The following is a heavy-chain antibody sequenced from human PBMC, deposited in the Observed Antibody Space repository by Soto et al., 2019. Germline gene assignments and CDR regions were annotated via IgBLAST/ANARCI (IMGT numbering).Heavy chain of an antibody. CDR3: ASSYGSGYRAFDY. J-gene: IGHJ4*02. D-gene: IGHD3-10*01. CDR1: GDTFNFYS. V-gene: IGHV1-69*02. CDR2: VNPILSMS. Sequence: QVQLVQSGAEVKRPGSSVKVSCKASGDTFNFYSINWVRQAPGVGLEWVGRVNPILSMSNYAQRFQGRVTMTADKSTSTAYMELRSLRSEDTAIYYCASSYGSGYRAFDYRGQGALVTVSS.